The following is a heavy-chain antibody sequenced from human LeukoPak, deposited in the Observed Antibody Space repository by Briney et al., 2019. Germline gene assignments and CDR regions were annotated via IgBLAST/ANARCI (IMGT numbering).Heavy chain of an antibody. V-gene: IGHV4-39*01. J-gene: IGHJ6*03. Sequence: SETMSLSCTVSAGSISSGSYYWGWIRQPPGKGLEWIGSIYYSGSTYYNPSLKSPVTISVDTSKNQFSLKLSSVTAADTAVYYCASLRHDYYMDVWGKGTTVTVSS. CDR2: IYYSGST. CDR1: AGSISSGSYY. CDR3: ASLRHDYYMDV.